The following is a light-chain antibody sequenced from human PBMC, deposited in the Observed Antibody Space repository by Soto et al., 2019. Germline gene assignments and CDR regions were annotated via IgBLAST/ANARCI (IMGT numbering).Light chain of an antibody. CDR3: QLPNQWPIP. V-gene: IGKV4-1*01. CDR1: QSVLYSSNNKNL. CDR2: WAS. Sequence: DFKIPQSPESLTVSLGEGASINCKSSQSVLYSSNNKNLLAWYQQKPGQPPRLLIYWASTRESGVPDRFSGSGSGTEFTLTINSLQSEDSAFYYCQLPNQWPIPFGQGTRLEIK. J-gene: IGKJ5*01.